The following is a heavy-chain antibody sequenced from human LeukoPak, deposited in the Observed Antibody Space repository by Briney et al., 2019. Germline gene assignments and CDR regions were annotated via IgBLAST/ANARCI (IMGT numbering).Heavy chain of an antibody. CDR3: ARGQYSGSWSYYFDY. D-gene: IGHD6-13*01. J-gene: IGHJ4*02. CDR2: ISYSGST. Sequence: PSETLSLTCTASGGSISSYYWNWIRQPPGKGLEWIGYISYSGSTNYNPSLKSRVTISLDTSKNQFSLQLSSVTAADTAVYYCARGQYSGSWSYYFDYWGQGTLVTASS. CDR1: GGSISSYY. V-gene: IGHV4-59*01.